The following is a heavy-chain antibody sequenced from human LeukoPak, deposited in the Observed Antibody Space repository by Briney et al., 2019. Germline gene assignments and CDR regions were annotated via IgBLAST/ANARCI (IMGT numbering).Heavy chain of an antibody. CDR1: GYTFTSYD. D-gene: IGHD2-8*01. V-gene: IGHV1-2*02. Sequence: ASVKVSCKASGYTFTSYDINWVRQATGQGLEWMGWINPNSGGTNYAQKFQGRVTMTRDTSISTAYMELSRLRSDDTAVYYCARVAPYAMEPWGQGTLVTVSS. CDR2: INPNSGGT. J-gene: IGHJ5*02. CDR3: ARVAPYAMEP.